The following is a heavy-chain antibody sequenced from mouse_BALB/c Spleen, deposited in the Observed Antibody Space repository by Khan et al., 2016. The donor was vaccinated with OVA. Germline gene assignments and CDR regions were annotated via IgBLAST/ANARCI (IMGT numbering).Heavy chain of an antibody. V-gene: IGHV3-2*02. CDR2: ISYSGNT. CDR1: GYSITSDYA. D-gene: IGHD1-1*01. Sequence: EVQLQESGPGLVKPSQSLSLTCTVTGYSITSDYAWNWIRQFPGNKLEWMGFISYSGNTKYNPSLKSRFSITRDTSKNQFFLQLNSVTTEDTATYYGARVYGVDFDYWGQGTSLTVSS. J-gene: IGHJ2*02. CDR3: ARVYGVDFDY.